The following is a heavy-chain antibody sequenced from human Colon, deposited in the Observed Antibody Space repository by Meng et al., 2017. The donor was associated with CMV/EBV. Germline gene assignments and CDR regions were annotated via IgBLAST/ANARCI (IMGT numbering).Heavy chain of an antibody. CDR2: IMHDGGN. D-gene: IGHD5-12*01. V-gene: IGHV4-4*02. CDR3: ATAKKGCSDDSCWLEN. CDR1: GASISSNKW. J-gene: IGHJ4*02. Sequence: GASISSNKWYNGGRQAREERLEWRGAIMHDGGNNYSPSLKGQLTLSLDNSNNQVSLMLSTVNAADTAVYHCATAKKGCSDDSCWLENWGQGVLVTVSS.